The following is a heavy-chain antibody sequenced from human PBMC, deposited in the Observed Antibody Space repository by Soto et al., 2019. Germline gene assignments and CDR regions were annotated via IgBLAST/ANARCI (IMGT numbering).Heavy chain of an antibody. V-gene: IGHV1-3*01. CDR3: ARGVAGPLHWFDP. CDR1: GYTFTSYA. D-gene: IGHD6-19*01. Sequence: ASVKVSRKASGYTFTSYAMHCLRQAPGQRLEWMGWINAGNGDTKNSQKFQDRVTITRDTSASTAYMELSSLRSEDTAVYYCARGVAGPLHWFDPWGQGTLVTVSS. J-gene: IGHJ5*02. CDR2: INAGNGDT.